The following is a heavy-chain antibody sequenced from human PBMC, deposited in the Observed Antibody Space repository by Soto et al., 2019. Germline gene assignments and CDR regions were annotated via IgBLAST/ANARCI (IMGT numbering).Heavy chain of an antibody. CDR3: AAAAGTVTQTLLDY. V-gene: IGHV1-58*01. D-gene: IGHD6-13*01. CDR2: IVVGSGNT. Sequence: QMQLVQSGPEVKKPGTSVKVSCKASGFTFTSSAVQWVRQARGQRLEWIGWIVVGSGNTNYAQKFQERVTITRDMATSTSDVELSSLRSEDTAVYYCAAAAGTVTQTLLDYWGQGTLVTVSS. CDR1: GFTFTSSA. J-gene: IGHJ4*02.